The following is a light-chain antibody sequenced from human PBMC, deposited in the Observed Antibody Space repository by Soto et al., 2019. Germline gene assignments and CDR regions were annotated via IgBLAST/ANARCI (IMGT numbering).Light chain of an antibody. CDR1: QSISDS. V-gene: IGKV1-5*01. CDR3: QHYIGYSRT. CDR2: DAS. Sequence: DVQMTQSPSTLSPSVGDRVTITCRASQSISDSLAWYQQKPGKAPYLLISDASSLERGAPSRFSGSGSGTEFTLTISSMQPDDFATYYCQHYIGYSRTFGQGTKVAIK. J-gene: IGKJ1*01.